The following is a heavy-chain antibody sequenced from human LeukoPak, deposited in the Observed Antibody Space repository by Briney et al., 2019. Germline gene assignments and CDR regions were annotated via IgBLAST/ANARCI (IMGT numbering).Heavy chain of an antibody. CDR1: GGTFSSYA. CDR2: IIPIFGTA. Sequence: SVKVSCKASGGTFSSYAISWVRQAPGQGLEWMGGIIPIFGTANYAQKFQGRVTITADESTSTAYMELSSLRSEDTAVYYCARDPHCSSTNCPFDLWGQGTLVIVSS. D-gene: IGHD2-2*01. CDR3: ARDPHCSSTNCPFDL. J-gene: IGHJ4*02. V-gene: IGHV1-69*01.